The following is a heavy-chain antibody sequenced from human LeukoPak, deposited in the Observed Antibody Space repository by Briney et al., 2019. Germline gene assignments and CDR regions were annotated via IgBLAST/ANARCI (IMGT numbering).Heavy chain of an antibody. V-gene: IGHV3-23*01. CDR3: AKDLGYSYGYSFFDY. CDR1: GFIFSSYA. J-gene: IGHJ4*02. D-gene: IGHD5-18*01. Sequence: GGSLRLSCAASGFIFSSYAMSWVRQAPGKGLEWVSAISGSGTSTYYADSVKGRFTISRDNPQNTLYLQMNSLRAEDTAIYYCAKDLGYSYGYSFFDYWGQGTLVTVSS. CDR2: ISGSGTST.